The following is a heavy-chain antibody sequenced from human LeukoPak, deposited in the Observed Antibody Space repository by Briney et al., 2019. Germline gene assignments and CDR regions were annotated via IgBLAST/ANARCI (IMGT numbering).Heavy chain of an antibody. J-gene: IGHJ4*02. Sequence: SETLSLTCTVSGGSISTYYWSWIRQPAGKGLEWIGRLSSSGTTNYNTSRKSRVTMSVDTSTNQLSLKLTSVTAADTAVYYCARGVSGSDYYRAYDYWGQGTLVTVSS. V-gene: IGHV4-4*07. CDR1: GGSISTYY. CDR2: LSSSGTT. CDR3: ARGVSGSDYYRAYDY. D-gene: IGHD3-3*01.